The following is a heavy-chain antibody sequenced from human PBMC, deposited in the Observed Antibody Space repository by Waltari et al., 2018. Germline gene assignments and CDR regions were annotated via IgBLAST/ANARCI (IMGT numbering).Heavy chain of an antibody. D-gene: IGHD6-13*01. CDR1: GDSIKNYY. CDR2: IYTSGTT. Sequence: QVQLQESGPGLVKPSETLSLICSVSGDSIKNYYWIWIRQPAGKGLEWIGHIYTSGTTKYNSSLKSRVTMSVDTSRNQFSLKLTSVTAADTAVYYCARDIPGYSSSWFTYGMDIWGLGTTVTVSS. J-gene: IGHJ6*02. V-gene: IGHV4-4*07. CDR3: ARDIPGYSSSWFTYGMDI.